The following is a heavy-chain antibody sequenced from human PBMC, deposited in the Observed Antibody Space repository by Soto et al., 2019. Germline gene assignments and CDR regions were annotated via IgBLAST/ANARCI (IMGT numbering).Heavy chain of an antibody. D-gene: IGHD3-22*01. Sequence: GGSLRLSCAASGFTFSSYAMSWVRQAPGKGLEWVSAISGSGGSTYYADSVKGRFTISRDNSKNTLYLQMNSLRAEDTAVYYCAKDRITMIVVAVDAFDIWGQGTMVTVS. CDR2: ISGSGGST. CDR1: GFTFSSYA. CDR3: AKDRITMIVVAVDAFDI. V-gene: IGHV3-23*01. J-gene: IGHJ3*02.